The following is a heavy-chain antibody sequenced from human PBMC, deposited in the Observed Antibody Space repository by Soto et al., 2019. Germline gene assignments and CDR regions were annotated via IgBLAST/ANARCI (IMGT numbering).Heavy chain of an antibody. CDR1: GSTISCNY. CDR2: ISYDGSNK. CDR3: AKEQNDYGDPDAFDI. Sequence: GGSLRLSCAASGSTISCNYMHWVRRAPGKGLEWVAVISYDGSNKYYADSVKGRFTISRDNSKNTLYLQMNSLRAEDTAVYYCAKEQNDYGDPDAFDIWGQGTMVTVSS. D-gene: IGHD4-17*01. V-gene: IGHV3-30*18. J-gene: IGHJ3*02.